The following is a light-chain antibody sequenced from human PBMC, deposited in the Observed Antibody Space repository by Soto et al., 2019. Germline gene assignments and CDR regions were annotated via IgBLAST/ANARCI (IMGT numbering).Light chain of an antibody. CDR1: QSINNW. V-gene: IGKV1-5*01. J-gene: IGKJ1*01. Sequence: DIRMTQSPATLSASVGDRVTITCRASQSINNWLAWYQQKPGKAPKLLIYDASGLESGVPSRFGGSGSGTEFTLTISSLQPDDFATYYCQQYNTYPWTFGQGTKVDIK. CDR2: DAS. CDR3: QQYNTYPWT.